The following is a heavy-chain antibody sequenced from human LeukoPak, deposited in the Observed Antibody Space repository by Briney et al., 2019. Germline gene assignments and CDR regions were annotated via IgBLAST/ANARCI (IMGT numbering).Heavy chain of an antibody. CDR2: IIPILGIA. D-gene: IGHD4-17*01. Sequence: SVKVSCKASGGTFSSYAISWVRQAPGQGLEWMGRIIPILGIANYAQKFQGRVTITADKSTSTAYMELSSLRSEDTAVYYCARDRAPGVTTVTQTSDYWGQGTLVTVSS. CDR1: GGTFSSYA. CDR3: ARDRAPGVTTVTQTSDY. J-gene: IGHJ4*02. V-gene: IGHV1-69*04.